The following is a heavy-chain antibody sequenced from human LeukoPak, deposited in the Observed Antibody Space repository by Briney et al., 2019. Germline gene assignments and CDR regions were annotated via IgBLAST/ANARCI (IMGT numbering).Heavy chain of an antibody. V-gene: IGHV3-21*05. CDR2: ISGSTTYT. CDR3: ARSLRRDCDSTSCWAALDI. D-gene: IGHD2-2*01. Sequence: PGGSLRLSCAVSGFTFSSSEFNWVRQAPGKGLEWVSYISGSTTYTNYADSVKGRFTISRDNAKNSLYLQMNSLRAEDTAVYYCARSLRRDCDSTSCWAALDIWGQGTMVTVSS. CDR1: GFTFSSSE. J-gene: IGHJ3*02.